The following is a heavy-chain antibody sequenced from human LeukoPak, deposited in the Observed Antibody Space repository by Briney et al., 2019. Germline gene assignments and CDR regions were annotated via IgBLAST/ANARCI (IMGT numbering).Heavy chain of an antibody. CDR2: ISCSGGST. CDR3: AKDSYGLLWFGELIGFDY. D-gene: IGHD3-10*01. J-gene: IGHJ4*02. CDR1: GFTFSSYA. Sequence: GGSLRLSCAASGFTFSSYAMSWVRQAPGKGLEWVSAISCSGGSTYYADSVKGRFTISRDNSKNTLYLQMNSLRAEDTAVYYCAKDSYGLLWFGELIGFDYWGQGTLVTVSS. V-gene: IGHV3-23*01.